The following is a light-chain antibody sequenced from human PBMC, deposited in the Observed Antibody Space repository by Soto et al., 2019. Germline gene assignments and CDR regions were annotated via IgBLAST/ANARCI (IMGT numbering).Light chain of an antibody. V-gene: IGLV1-44*01. J-gene: IGLJ3*02. CDR3: STWDDSLNGWV. CDR1: ISNIGKDT. CDR2: NDV. Sequence: QSVLTQPPSVSGTPGLRVNISCSGGISNIGKDTVNWYQQLPGTAPKLLMFNDVKRPSGVPDRFSGSRSGTSASLAISGLKSDDEAVYFCSTWDDSLNGWVFGGGTKLTVL.